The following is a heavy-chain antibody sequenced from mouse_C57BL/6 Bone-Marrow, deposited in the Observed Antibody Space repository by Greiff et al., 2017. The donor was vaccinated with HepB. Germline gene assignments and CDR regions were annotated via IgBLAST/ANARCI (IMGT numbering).Heavy chain of an antibody. J-gene: IGHJ1*03. CDR2: IYPGDGDT. V-gene: IGHV1-82*01. CDR1: GYAFSSSW. D-gene: IGHD1-1*01. Sequence: VQLQQSGPELVKPGASVKISCKASGYAFSSSWMNWVKQRPGKGLEWIGRIYPGDGDTNYNGKFKGKATLTADKSSSTAYMQLSSLTSEDSAVYFCARGGSSPWWYFDVWGTGTTVTVSS. CDR3: ARGGSSPWWYFDV.